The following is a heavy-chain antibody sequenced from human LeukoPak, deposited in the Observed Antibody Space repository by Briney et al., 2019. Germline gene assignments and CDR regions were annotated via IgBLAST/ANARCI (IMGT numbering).Heavy chain of an antibody. J-gene: IGHJ4*02. Sequence: KPGGSLRLSCAASGFTFSDYYMSWIRQAPGKGLEWVSYNSNGGSTLYYADSVKGRFTISRANAKNSLYLQMNSLRAEDTAVYYCARDIPQTGAPGELDYWGQGTLVTVSS. CDR1: GFTFSDYY. CDR2: NSNGGSTL. V-gene: IGHV3-11*04. D-gene: IGHD1-1*01. CDR3: ARDIPQTGAPGELDY.